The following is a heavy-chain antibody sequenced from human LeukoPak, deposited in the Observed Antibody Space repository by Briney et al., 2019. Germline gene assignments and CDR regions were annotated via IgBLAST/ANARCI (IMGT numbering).Heavy chain of an antibody. V-gene: IGHV4-59*01. J-gene: IGHJ5*02. Sequence: NPSETLSLTCTVSGGSISSYYWSWIRQPPGKELEWIGYISYSGSTNYNPSLTSRVTISVDTSKNQFSLKLSSVTAADTAVYYCARQKTNWFDPWGQGTLVTVSS. CDR3: ARQKTNWFDP. CDR1: GGSISSYY. CDR2: ISYSGST.